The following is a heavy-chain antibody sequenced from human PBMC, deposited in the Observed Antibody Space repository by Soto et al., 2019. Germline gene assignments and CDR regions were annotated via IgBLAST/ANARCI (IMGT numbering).Heavy chain of an antibody. CDR2: IYYSGST. J-gene: IGHJ5*02. CDR1: GGSISSGGYY. CDR3: ARAAALRSLFDP. V-gene: IGHV4-31*03. D-gene: IGHD6-13*01. Sequence: SETLSLTCTVSGGSISSGGYYWSWIRQHPGKGLEWIGYIYYSGSTYYNPSLKSRVTISVDTSKNQFSLKLSSVTAADTAVYYCARAAALRSLFDPRGQGTLVTVSS.